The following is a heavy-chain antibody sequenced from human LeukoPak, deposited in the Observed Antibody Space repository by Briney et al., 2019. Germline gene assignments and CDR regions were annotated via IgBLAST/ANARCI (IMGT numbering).Heavy chain of an antibody. J-gene: IGHJ4*02. D-gene: IGHD3-10*01. Sequence: NSSETLSLTCTVSGGSISSSSYYWGWIRQPAGKGLEWIGRIYTSGSTNYNPSLKSRVTMSVDTSKNQFSLKLSSVTAADTAVYYCARVPTIWFGELFIDYWGQGTLVTVSS. CDR1: GGSISSSSYY. CDR2: IYTSGST. CDR3: ARVPTIWFGELFIDY. V-gene: IGHV4-61*02.